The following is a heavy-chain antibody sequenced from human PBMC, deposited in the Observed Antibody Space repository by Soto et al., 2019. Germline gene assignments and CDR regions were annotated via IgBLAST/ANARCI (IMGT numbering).Heavy chain of an antibody. Sequence: SETLSLTCTVSGGSISSGDNYWSWIRQPPGKGLEWIGYISYSGSTYYNPSLKSRVTISVDTSKNQFSLMLSSVTAADTAVYYCARDHYYDSSGYQNWFDPWGQGTLVTVSS. CDR1: GGSISSGDNY. CDR2: ISYSGST. V-gene: IGHV4-30-4*01. CDR3: ARDHYYDSSGYQNWFDP. D-gene: IGHD3-22*01. J-gene: IGHJ5*02.